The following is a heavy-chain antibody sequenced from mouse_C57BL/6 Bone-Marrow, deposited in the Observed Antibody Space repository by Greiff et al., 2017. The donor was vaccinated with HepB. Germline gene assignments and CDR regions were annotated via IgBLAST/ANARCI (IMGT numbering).Heavy chain of an antibody. J-gene: IGHJ2*01. D-gene: IGHD1-1*01. CDR2: ISSGGSYT. CDR3: ARHPHYYGSSLDY. V-gene: IGHV5-6*02. Sequence: DVKLVESGGDLVKPGGSLKLSCAASGFTFSSYGMSWVRQTPDKRLEWVATISSGGSYTYYPDSVKGRFTISRDNATNTLYLQMSSLKSEDTAMYYCARHPHYYGSSLDYWGQGTTLTVSS. CDR1: GFTFSSYG.